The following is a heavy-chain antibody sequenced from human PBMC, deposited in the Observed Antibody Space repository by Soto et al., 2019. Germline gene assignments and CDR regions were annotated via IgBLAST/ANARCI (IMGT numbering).Heavy chain of an antibody. V-gene: IGHV3-21*06. CDR3: ARESEDLTSNFDY. CDR2: ISSTTNYI. CDR1: GFTFTRDS. Sequence: PGGSLRLSCAASGFTFTRDSMNWVRQAPGKGLEWVSSISSTTNYIYYGDSMKGRFTISRDNAKNSLYLEMNSLRAEDMAVYYCARESEDLTSNFDYWGQGTLVTVSS. J-gene: IGHJ4*02.